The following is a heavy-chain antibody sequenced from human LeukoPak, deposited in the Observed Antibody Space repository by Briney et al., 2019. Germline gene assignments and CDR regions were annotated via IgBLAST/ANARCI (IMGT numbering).Heavy chain of an antibody. V-gene: IGHV4-34*01. D-gene: IGHD3-10*01. CDR1: GESFSGHY. CDR3: ARPRYGSGSLDS. CDR2: INHSGST. Sequence: SGTLSLTCAVYGESFSGHYWTWIRQPPGRGLEWIGEINHSGSTTSNPSLNNRVTISVDTSKNQSSLKLTSVTAADTAVYYCARPRYGSGSLDSWGQGTLVTVSS. J-gene: IGHJ4*02.